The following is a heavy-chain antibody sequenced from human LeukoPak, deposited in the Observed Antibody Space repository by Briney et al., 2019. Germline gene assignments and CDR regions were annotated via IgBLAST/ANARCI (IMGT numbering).Heavy chain of an antibody. CDR2: INEDESGK. Sequence: PGGSLRLSCAASGFTFTNYWMTWVRQAPGKGLEWVTNINEDESGKRYVDSVKGRFTISRDNAKNILYLQMNSLRDEDTSVYYCARVIRGVSQYSGMDVWGQGTTVTVS. D-gene: IGHD2/OR15-2a*01. J-gene: IGHJ6*02. V-gene: IGHV3-7*01. CDR3: ARVIRGVSQYSGMDV. CDR1: GFTFTNYW.